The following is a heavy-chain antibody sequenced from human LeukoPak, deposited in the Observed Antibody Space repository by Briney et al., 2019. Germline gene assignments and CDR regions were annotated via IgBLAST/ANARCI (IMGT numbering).Heavy chain of an antibody. CDR2: IYSDNT. CDR1: GFTVSSNS. D-gene: IGHD2-2*01. CDR3: ARGGTSGYSSTRHFWGGNYYFDY. Sequence: GGSLRLSCTVSGFTVSSNSMSWVRQAPGKGLEWVSFIYSDNTHYSDSAKGRFTISRDNARNSLYLQVNSLRAEDTAVYYCARGGTSGYSSTRHFWGGNYYFDYWGQGSLVTVSS. V-gene: IGHV3-53*01. J-gene: IGHJ4*02.